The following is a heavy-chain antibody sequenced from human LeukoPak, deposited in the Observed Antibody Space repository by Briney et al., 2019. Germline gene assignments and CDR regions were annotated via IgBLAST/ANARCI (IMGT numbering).Heavy chain of an antibody. CDR2: ISSSGSTI. Sequence: GGSLRLSCAASGFTFSNYAMNWVRQAPGKGLEWVSYISSSGSTIYYADSVKGRFTISRDNAKNSLYLQMNSLRAEDTAVYYCARDLGGKVVILFGAFDIWGQGTMVTVSS. D-gene: IGHD3-22*01. CDR3: ARDLGGKVVILFGAFDI. J-gene: IGHJ3*02. V-gene: IGHV3-48*04. CDR1: GFTFSNYA.